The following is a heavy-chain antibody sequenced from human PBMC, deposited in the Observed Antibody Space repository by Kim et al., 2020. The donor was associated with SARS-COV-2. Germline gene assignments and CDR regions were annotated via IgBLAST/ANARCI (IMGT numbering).Heavy chain of an antibody. CDR1: GYTFTSYY. D-gene: IGHD5-18*01. J-gene: IGHJ4*02. CDR2: INPSGGST. CDR3: ARMGYSYGYADGIDY. Sequence: ASVKVSCKASGYTFTSYYMHWVRQAPGQGLEWMGIINPSGGSTSYAQKFQGRVTMTRDTSTSTVYMELSSLRSEDTAVYYCARMGYSYGYADGIDYWGQGTLVTVSS. V-gene: IGHV1-46*01.